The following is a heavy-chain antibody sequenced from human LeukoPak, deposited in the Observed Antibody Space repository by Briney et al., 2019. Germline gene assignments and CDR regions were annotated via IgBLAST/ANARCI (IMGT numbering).Heavy chain of an antibody. V-gene: IGHV3-53*01. Sequence: GGSLRLSCAASGFNGNSYYMSWVRQAPGRGLEWVSALSSGDNTHYADSVNGRFTISRDNAKNSLYLQMNSLRAEDTAVYYCARDLYYYATRWGRNAFDIWGQGTMVTVSS. CDR2: LSSGDNT. CDR3: ARDLYYYATRWGRNAFDI. J-gene: IGHJ3*02. CDR1: GFNGNSYY. D-gene: IGHD3-10*01.